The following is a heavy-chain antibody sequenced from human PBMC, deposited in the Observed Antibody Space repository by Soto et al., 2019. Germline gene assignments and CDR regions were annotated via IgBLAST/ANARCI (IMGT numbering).Heavy chain of an antibody. CDR1: GYTFTGYY. D-gene: IGHD6-19*01. V-gene: IGHV1-2*04. Sequence: ASVKVSCKASGYTFTGYYMHWVRQAPGQGLEWMGWINPNSGGTNYAQKFQGWVTMTRDTSISTAYMELSRLRSDDTAVYYCARVAAVAGTGAFDIWGQGTMVTVSS. CDR3: ARVAAVAGTGAFDI. CDR2: INPNSGGT. J-gene: IGHJ3*02.